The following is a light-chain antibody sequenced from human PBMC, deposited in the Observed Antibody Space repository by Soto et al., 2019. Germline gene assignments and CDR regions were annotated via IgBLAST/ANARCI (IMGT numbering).Light chain of an antibody. CDR1: SGHSSYI. V-gene: IGLV4-60*02. Sequence: QLVLTQSSSASASLGSSVKLTFTLSSGHSSYIIAWHQQQPGKAPRYLMKLEGSGSYNKGSGVPDRFSGSSSGADRYLTISNLPFEDEADYYCETWDSNVWVFGGGIQLTVL. CDR2: LEGSGSY. CDR3: ETWDSNVWV. J-gene: IGLJ3*02.